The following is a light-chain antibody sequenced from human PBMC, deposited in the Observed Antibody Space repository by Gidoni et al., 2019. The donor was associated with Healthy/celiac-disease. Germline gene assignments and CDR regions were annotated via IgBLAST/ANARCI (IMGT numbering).Light chain of an antibody. V-gene: IGKV3-20*01. J-gene: IGKJ5*01. CDR1: PCVSSSY. CDR2: GAS. CDR3: QQYGSSPIT. Sequence: DIVLTQSPGTLSLSPGERAPLSCRARPCVSSSYLAWYQQKPGQAPRLLIYGASSRATGIPDRFSGSGSGTDFTLTISRLEPEDFAVYYCQQYGSSPITFGQGTRLEIK.